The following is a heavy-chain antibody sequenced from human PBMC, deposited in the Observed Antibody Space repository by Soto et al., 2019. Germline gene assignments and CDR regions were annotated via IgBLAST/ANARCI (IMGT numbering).Heavy chain of an antibody. J-gene: IGHJ3*02. Sequence: SETLSLTCTVSGGSISSGGYYWSWIRQHPGKGLEWIGYIYYSGSTYYNPSLKSRVAISVDTSKNQFSLKLSSVTAADTAVYYCARGTGADAFDIWGQGTMVTVSS. CDR1: GGSISSGGYY. D-gene: IGHD3-10*01. V-gene: IGHV4-31*03. CDR3: ARGTGADAFDI. CDR2: IYYSGST.